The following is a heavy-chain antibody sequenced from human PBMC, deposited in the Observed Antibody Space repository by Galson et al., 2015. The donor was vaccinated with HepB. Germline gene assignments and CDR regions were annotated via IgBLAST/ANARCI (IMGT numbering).Heavy chain of an antibody. Sequence: TLSLTCTVSGGSISSSSYYWGWIRQPPGKGLEWIGSIYYSGSTYYNPSLKSRVTISVDTSKNQFSLKLSSVTAADTAVYYCARELRFLEWFNNNWFDPWGQGTLVTVSS. CDR3: ARELRFLEWFNNNWFDP. J-gene: IGHJ5*02. CDR2: IYYSGST. CDR1: GGSISSSSYY. V-gene: IGHV4-39*02. D-gene: IGHD3-3*01.